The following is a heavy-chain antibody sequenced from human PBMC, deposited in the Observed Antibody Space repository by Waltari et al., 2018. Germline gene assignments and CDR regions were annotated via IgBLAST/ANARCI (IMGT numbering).Heavy chain of an antibody. CDR2: MNTDTSGT. CDR3: ASGDVPLFLPPQQYGMDV. V-gene: IGHV3-74*01. Sequence: EVQLVESGGGLVQPGGSLRLSCASSGFIFTIYWMQWVRQAPGMGLVWVSRMNTDTSGTSYADSGKGRFTISRDNAKNTVYLQMNSLRADDTAIYYCASGDVPLFLPPQQYGMDVWGQGTTVTVSS. D-gene: IGHD2-2*01. CDR1: GFIFTIYW. J-gene: IGHJ6*02.